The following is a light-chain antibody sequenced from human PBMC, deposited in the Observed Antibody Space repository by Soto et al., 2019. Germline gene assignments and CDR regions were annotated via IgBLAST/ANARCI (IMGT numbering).Light chain of an antibody. V-gene: IGLV2-23*02. J-gene: IGLJ2*01. Sequence: QSALTQPASVSGSPGQSITISCTGTNSDIGSYDLVSWYQQHPGKAPKLMIYEVSKRPSGLSNRFSASKSGNTASLTISGLQAEDGADYYCCSYAGTSAVVFGGGTKLTVL. CDR2: EVS. CDR3: CSYAGTSAVV. CDR1: NSDIGSYDL.